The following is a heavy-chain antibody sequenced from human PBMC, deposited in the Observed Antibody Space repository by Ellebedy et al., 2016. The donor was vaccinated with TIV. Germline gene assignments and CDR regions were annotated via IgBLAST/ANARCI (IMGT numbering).Heavy chain of an antibody. D-gene: IGHD6-19*01. CDR1: GYTFSTCY. J-gene: IGHJ6*02. Sequence: ASVKVSCXASGYTFSTCYMHWVRQAPGQGLEWMGIINPTGGSTSYAQKFQGRVTMTKDTSTSTVYMELSSLRSEDTAVYFCASRSRSGLVAVGNDYYAMDVWGQGTTVTVSS. CDR2: INPTGGST. CDR3: ASRSRSGLVAVGNDYYAMDV. V-gene: IGHV1-46*01.